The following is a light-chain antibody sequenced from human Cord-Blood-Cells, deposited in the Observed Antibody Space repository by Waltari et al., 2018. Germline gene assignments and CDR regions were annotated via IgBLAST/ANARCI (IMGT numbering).Light chain of an antibody. Sequence: VLTQPPSVSGAPGQRVTISCTGSSSNIGAGYDVHWYQQLPGTAPKLLIYGNSNRPSGVPDRFSGSKSGTSASLAIPGLQAEDEADYYCQSYDSSLSGYVFGTGTKVTVL. J-gene: IGLJ1*01. V-gene: IGLV1-40*01. CDR1: SSNIGAGYD. CDR3: QSYDSSLSGYV. CDR2: GNS.